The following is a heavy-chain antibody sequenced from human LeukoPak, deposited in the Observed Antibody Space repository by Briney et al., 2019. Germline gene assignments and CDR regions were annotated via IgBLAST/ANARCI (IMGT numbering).Heavy chain of an antibody. Sequence: GGSLRLSCVASGFTFSSYGMYWVRQAPGKGLEWVAFTRYDGSNKYYADSVKGRFTISRDDSKNTLYLQMNSLRAEDTAVYYCARDGSSYGSGSPNWFDPWGQGTLVTVSS. D-gene: IGHD3-10*01. CDR3: ARDGSSYGSGSPNWFDP. CDR1: GFTFSSYG. CDR2: TRYDGSNK. V-gene: IGHV3-30*02. J-gene: IGHJ5*02.